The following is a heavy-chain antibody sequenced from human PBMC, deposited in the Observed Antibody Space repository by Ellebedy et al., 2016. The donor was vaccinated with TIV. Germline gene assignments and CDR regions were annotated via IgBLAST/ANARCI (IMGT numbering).Heavy chain of an antibody. J-gene: IGHJ4*02. D-gene: IGHD6-13*01. CDR1: GFTFSSYA. V-gene: IGHV3-23*01. Sequence: GESLKISCAASGFTFSSYAMSWVRQAPGKGLEWVSAISGSGGSTYYADSVKGRFTISRDNSKNTLYLQMNSLRAEDTAVYYCAKDNPLQQLVHNYWGQGTLVTVSS. CDR2: ISGSGGST. CDR3: AKDNPLQQLVHNY.